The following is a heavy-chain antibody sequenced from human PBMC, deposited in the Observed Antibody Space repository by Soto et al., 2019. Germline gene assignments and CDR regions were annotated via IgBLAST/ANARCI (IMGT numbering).Heavy chain of an antibody. D-gene: IGHD1-26*01. V-gene: IGHV4-59*01. J-gene: IGHJ5*02. CDR1: GGSISSYY. CDR3: ARAVVGATGGVWFDP. Sequence: QVQLQESGPGLVKPSETLSLTCTVSGGSISSYYWSWIRQPPGKGLEWIGYIYYSGSTNYNPSLKSRVTISVDTSKNQFSLKLRSVTAADTAVYYCARAVVGATGGVWFDPWGQGTLVTVSS. CDR2: IYYSGST.